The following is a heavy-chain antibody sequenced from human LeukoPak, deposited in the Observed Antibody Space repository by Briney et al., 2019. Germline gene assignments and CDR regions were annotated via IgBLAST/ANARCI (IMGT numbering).Heavy chain of an antibody. Sequence: WGSLRLSCAASGFTFSSYAMNRVCQAPGKGLKWVAVTSVDGSDNYYADSVKGRFTISRDNSKNTLYLQMNSLRPDDTAVYYCARAPGTMIVVDYWGQGTLVTVSS. CDR3: ARAPGTMIVVDY. CDR1: GFTFSSYA. J-gene: IGHJ4*02. V-gene: IGHV3-30*04. CDR2: TSVDGSDN. D-gene: IGHD3-22*01.